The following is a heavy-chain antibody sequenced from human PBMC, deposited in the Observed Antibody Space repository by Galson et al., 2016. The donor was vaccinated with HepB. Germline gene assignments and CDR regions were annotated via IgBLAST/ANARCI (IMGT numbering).Heavy chain of an antibody. CDR3: ARAYFDYYGSGSPPRGY. J-gene: IGHJ4*02. V-gene: IGHV4-34*01. CDR1: GGSLSGYY. Sequence: TLSLTCAVYGGSLSGYYWSWIRQPPGKGLEWIGEIDQSGSTNYNPSLKSRVTLSVDTSKNRFSPNLRSATAADTAVYYCARAYFDYYGSGSPPRGYWGQGTLVTVSS. CDR2: IDQSGST. D-gene: IGHD3-10*01.